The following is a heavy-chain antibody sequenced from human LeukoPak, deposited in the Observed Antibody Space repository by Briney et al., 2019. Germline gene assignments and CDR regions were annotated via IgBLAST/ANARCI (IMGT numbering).Heavy chain of an antibody. J-gene: IGHJ3*02. CDR1: GFTFSSYW. CDR2: IKQDGSEK. Sequence: GSLRLSCAASGFTFSSYWMSWVRQSPGKGLEWVANIKQDGSEKYYVDSVKGRFTTSRDNAKNSLYLQMNSLRAEDTAVYYCARDGMGYSDAFDIWGQGTMVTVSS. D-gene: IGHD3-22*01. V-gene: IGHV3-7*01. CDR3: ARDGMGYSDAFDI.